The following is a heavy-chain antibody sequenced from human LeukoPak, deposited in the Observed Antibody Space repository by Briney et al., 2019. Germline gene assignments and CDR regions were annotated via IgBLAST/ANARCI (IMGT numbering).Heavy chain of an antibody. CDR3: AKDLGSGSYYRRFGAFDI. CDR1: GFTFSSYA. CDR2: ISGSGGST. V-gene: IGHV3-23*01. Sequence: AGGSLRLSCAASGFTFSSYAMSWVRQAPGKGLEWVSAISGSGGSTYYADSVKGRFTISRDNSKNTLYLQMNSLRAEDTAVYYCAKDLGSGSYYRRFGAFDIWGQGTMVTVSS. D-gene: IGHD1-26*01. J-gene: IGHJ3*02.